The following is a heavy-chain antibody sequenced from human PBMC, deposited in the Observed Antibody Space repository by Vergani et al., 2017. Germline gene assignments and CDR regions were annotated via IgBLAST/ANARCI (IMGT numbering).Heavy chain of an antibody. CDR1: GGSISSSSYY. CDR2: IYYSGST. CDR3: ASQGEPPGAYYYYYMDV. J-gene: IGHJ6*03. V-gene: IGHV4-39*07. Sequence: VQLQESGPGLVKPSETLSLTCTVSGGSISSSSYYWGWIRQPPGKGLEWIGSIYYSGSTYYNPSLKRRVTISVDTSKNQFSLKLSSVTAADTAVYYCASQGEPPGAYYYYYMDVWGQGTMVTVSS. D-gene: IGHD1-14*01.